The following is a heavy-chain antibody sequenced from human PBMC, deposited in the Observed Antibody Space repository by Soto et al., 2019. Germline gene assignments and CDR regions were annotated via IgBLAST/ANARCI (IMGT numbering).Heavy chain of an antibody. CDR1: CASMISHY. J-gene: IGHJ4*02. CDR2: ISYSGST. V-gene: IGHV4-59*11. Sequence: PSETLSLTCTFSCASMISHYWTWLRQSPGKGLEWIGYISYSGSTYYNPSHKSRVTISADTSRNQFSLKLSAVISADTAVYYCARADPDASVGYWGRGTLVTVSS. D-gene: IGHD3-16*01. CDR3: ARADPDASVGY.